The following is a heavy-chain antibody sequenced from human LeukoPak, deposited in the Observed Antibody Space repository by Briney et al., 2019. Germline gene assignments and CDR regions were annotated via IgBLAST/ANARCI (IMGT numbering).Heavy chain of an antibody. V-gene: IGHV1-8*01. CDR3: AILYGSGDKYYYYYYMDV. CDR1: GYTFTSYD. Sequence: ASVKVSCKASGYTFTSYDINWVRQATGQGRGGMGWMNPNSGNKGYAQKFQGRVTMTRNTSISTAYMDLSSLRSEDTAVYYCAILYGSGDKYYYYYYMDVWGKGTTVTVSS. J-gene: IGHJ6*03. D-gene: IGHD3-10*01. CDR2: MNPNSGNK.